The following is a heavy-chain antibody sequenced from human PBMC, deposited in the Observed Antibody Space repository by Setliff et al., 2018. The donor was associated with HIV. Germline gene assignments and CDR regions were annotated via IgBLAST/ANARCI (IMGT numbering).Heavy chain of an antibody. Sequence: PGGSLRLSCAASAFTFSNYNIHWVRQAPGKGLEWVAFISYDGNKKYYADSVKGRFTISRDNSKNTMYLQMNTLRVEDTAVYYCARDPPGSGFHLDYWGQGTPVTVSS. J-gene: IGHJ4*02. D-gene: IGHD5-12*01. CDR3: ARDPPGSGFHLDY. CDR1: AFTFSNYN. V-gene: IGHV3-30*04. CDR2: ISYDGNKK.